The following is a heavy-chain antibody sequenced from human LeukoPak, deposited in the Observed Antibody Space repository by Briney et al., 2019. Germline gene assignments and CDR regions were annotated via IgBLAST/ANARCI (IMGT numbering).Heavy chain of an antibody. Sequence: SETLSLTCTVSGYSISSGYYWGWIRQPPGKGLEWIGSIYHSGSTYYNPSLKSRVTISVDTSKNQFSLKLSSVTAADTAVYYCASGSIAAAGYYFDYWGQGTLVTVSS. D-gene: IGHD6-13*01. CDR1: GYSISSGYY. CDR3: ASGSIAAAGYYFDY. V-gene: IGHV4-38-2*02. J-gene: IGHJ4*02. CDR2: IYHSGST.